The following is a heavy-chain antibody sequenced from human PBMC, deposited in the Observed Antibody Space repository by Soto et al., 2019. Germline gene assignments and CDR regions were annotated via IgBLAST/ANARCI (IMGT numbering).Heavy chain of an antibody. V-gene: IGHV1-18*01. D-gene: IGHD3-3*01. CDR2: ISAYNGNA. CDR3: ARDLAPYYDFWSGYFYNGMDV. J-gene: IGHJ6*02. Sequence: QVTLVQSGAEVKKPGASVKVSCKASGYTFTSYGISWVRQAPGQGLEWMGWISAYNGNANYAQKLQGRVTMTTDTSTSTAYMELRRLRSDDTAVYYCARDLAPYYDFWSGYFYNGMDVWGQGTTVTVSS. CDR1: GYTFTSYG.